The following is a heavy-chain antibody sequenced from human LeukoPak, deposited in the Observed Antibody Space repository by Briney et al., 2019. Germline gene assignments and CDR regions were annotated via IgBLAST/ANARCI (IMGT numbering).Heavy chain of an antibody. CDR3: ARSVTTTRNFDY. D-gene: IGHD4-17*01. Sequence: PGGSLRLSCAASGFTFSNYAMSWVRQAPGKGLEWVSSISSSSSYIYYADSVKGRFTISRDNAKNSLYLQMNSLRAEDAAVYYCARSVTTTRNFDYWGQGTLVTVSS. V-gene: IGHV3-21*01. CDR1: GFTFSNYA. CDR2: ISSSSSYI. J-gene: IGHJ4*02.